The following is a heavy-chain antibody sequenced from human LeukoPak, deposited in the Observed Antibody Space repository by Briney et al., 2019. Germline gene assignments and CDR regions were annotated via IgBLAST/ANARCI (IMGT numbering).Heavy chain of an antibody. D-gene: IGHD2-2*02. CDR3: AKDHLLCTSTSCYIDYFDS. CDR2: FTGRPGRT. V-gene: IGHV3-23*01. Sequence: GGSLRLSCETSGFTFTNYAMSWVRQAPGKGLEWLSAFTGRPGRTYYADSVRGRFTISRDTFKNTLFLEMSSLRVEDTAIYFCAKDHLLCTSTSCYIDYFDSWGQGTLVTVSS. CDR1: GFTFTNYA. J-gene: IGHJ4*02.